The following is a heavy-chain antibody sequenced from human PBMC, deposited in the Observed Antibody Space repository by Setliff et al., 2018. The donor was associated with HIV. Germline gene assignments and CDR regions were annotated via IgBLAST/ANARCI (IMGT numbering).Heavy chain of an antibody. D-gene: IGHD6-13*01. CDR2: IYHSGST. CDR3: ARGQHSSTWGALFDY. Sequence: KTSETLSLTCAVSGDSISSSNWWSWVRQSPGKGLEWIGKIYHSGSTNYNASLKSRVTISIDKSKSQFSLKLSSVTAADTALYYCARGQHSSTWGALFDYWGQGTLVTVSS. J-gene: IGHJ4*02. CDR1: GDSISSSNW. V-gene: IGHV4-4*02.